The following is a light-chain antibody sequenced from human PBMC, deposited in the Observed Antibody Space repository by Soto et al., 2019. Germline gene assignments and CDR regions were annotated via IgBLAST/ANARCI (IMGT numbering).Light chain of an antibody. Sequence: QSALTQPASVSGSPGQSVTISCTGTSSDVGGYNSVSWYQHHPGKAPKLMIYDDSSRPSGVSNRFSGSKSGNSASLTISGLQAEDEADYYCSSYTSSSNLYVFGAGTKLTVL. J-gene: IGLJ1*01. CDR2: DDS. CDR1: SSDVGGYNS. CDR3: SSYTSSSNLYV. V-gene: IGLV2-14*03.